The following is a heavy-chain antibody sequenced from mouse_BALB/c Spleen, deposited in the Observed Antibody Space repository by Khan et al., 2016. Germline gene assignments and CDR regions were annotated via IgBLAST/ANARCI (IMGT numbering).Heavy chain of an antibody. Sequence: QVQLQQSGAELVRPGASVTLSCKASGYTFSDYEMHWVKQTPVHGLQWIGSIDPETGGTAYNQKFKGQATLTAGRSSSTSYMELRSLTSEDSAVYYCTRKGVFYGNYAFDSWGQGTTLTVSS. V-gene: IGHV1-15*01. D-gene: IGHD2-1*01. J-gene: IGHJ2*01. CDR3: TRKGVFYGNYAFDS. CDR2: IDPETGGT. CDR1: GYTFSDYE.